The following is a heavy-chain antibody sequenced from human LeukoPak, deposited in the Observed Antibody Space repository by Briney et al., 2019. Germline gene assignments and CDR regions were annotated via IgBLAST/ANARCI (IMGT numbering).Heavy chain of an antibody. CDR3: AREGGFYRPLDY. CDR2: VHLDGRT. J-gene: IGHJ4*02. CDR1: GGSVINTNW. V-gene: IGHV4-4*02. Sequence: SGTLSLTCSVSGGSVINTNWWPWVRQPPGKGLEWIGEVHLDGRTNYNPSLESRLTMSVDVSENQVSLKLTSVTAADTAVYYCAREGGFYRPLDYSGQGTLVTVSS. D-gene: IGHD3-3*01.